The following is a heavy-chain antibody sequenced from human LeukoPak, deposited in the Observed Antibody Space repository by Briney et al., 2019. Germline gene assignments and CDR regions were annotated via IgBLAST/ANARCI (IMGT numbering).Heavy chain of an antibody. Sequence: AGGSLRLSCAASEFSVGSNYMTWVRQAPGKGLEWVSLIYSGGSTYYADSVKGRFTISRDNSKNTLYLQMNSLRAEDTAVYYCAKALIQLWVSFIDYWGQGILVTVSS. CDR2: IYSGGST. V-gene: IGHV3-66*01. CDR3: AKALIQLWVSFIDY. CDR1: EFSVGSNY. J-gene: IGHJ4*02. D-gene: IGHD5-18*01.